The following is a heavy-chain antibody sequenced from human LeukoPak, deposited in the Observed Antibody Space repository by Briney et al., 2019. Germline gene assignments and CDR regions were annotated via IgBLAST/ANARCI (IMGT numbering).Heavy chain of an antibody. CDR2: IYFLGST. V-gene: IGHV4-59*11. Sequence: PSETLSLTCNVSGGSISSHYWSWIRQPPGKGLEWIGYIYFLGSTNYNPSLKSRVTISVDMSKNQFSLKLTSVTAADTALYYCARVTGYMIEDYFDYWGQGTLVTVSS. J-gene: IGHJ4*02. CDR3: ARVTGYMIEDYFDY. CDR1: GGSISSHY. D-gene: IGHD3-22*01.